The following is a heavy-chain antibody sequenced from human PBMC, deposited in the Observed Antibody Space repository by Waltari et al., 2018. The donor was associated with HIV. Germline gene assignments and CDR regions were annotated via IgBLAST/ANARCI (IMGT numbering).Heavy chain of an antibody. CDR1: GGSISSSSYY. Sequence: QLQLQESGPGLVKPSETLSLTCTVSGGSISSSSYYWGWIRQPPGKGLEWIGGIYYSGGTYYNPSLKSRVTISVDTSKNQFSLKLSSVTAADTAVYYCASFLSFGELFSTYWGQGTLVTVSS. CDR2: IYYSGGT. V-gene: IGHV4-39*01. J-gene: IGHJ4*02. CDR3: ASFLSFGELFSTY. D-gene: IGHD3-10*01.